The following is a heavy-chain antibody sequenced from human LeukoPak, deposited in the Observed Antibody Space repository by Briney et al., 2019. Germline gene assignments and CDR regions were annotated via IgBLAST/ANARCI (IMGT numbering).Heavy chain of an antibody. D-gene: IGHD4-17*01. J-gene: IGHJ4*02. CDR2: INPNSGGT. V-gene: IGHV1-2*02. CDR3: AXELXTVTTLVFDY. Sequence: ASVKVSCKASGYTFTGYYMHWVRQAPGQGLEWMGWINPNSGGTNYAQKFQGRVTMTRDTSISTAYMELSRLRCDDTAVYYWAXELXTVTTLVFDYWGQGTLVTVSS. CDR1: GYTFTGYY.